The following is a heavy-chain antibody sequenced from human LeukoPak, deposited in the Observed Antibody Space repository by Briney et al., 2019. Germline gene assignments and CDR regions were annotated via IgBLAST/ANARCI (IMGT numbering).Heavy chain of an antibody. CDR2: ISAYNGNT. V-gene: IGHV1-18*01. J-gene: IGHJ5*02. D-gene: IGHD2-2*02. Sequence: ASVKVSCKASGYTFTSYGISWVRQAPGQGLEWMGWISAYNGNTNYAQKLQGRVTMTTDTSTSTAYMELRSLRSDDTAVYYCAGSGIFFGCSSTSCYSWFGPWGQGTLVTVSS. CDR3: AGSGIFFGCSSTSCYSWFGP. CDR1: GYTFTSYG.